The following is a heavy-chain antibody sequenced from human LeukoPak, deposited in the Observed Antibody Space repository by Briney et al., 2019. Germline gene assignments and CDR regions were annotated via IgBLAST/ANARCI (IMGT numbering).Heavy chain of an antibody. CDR2: INHSGST. Sequence: SETLSLTCAVYGGSFSGYYWSWIRQPPGKGLEWIGEINHSGSTNYNPSLKSRVTISVDTSKNQFSLKLSSVTAADTAVYYCARIEMATNHFGYWGQGTLVTVSS. CDR1: GGSFSGYY. CDR3: ARIEMATNHFGY. V-gene: IGHV4-34*01. D-gene: IGHD5-24*01. J-gene: IGHJ4*02.